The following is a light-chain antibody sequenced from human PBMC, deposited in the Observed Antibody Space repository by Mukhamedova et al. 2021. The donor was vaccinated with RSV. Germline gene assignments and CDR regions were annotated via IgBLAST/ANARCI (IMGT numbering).Light chain of an antibody. CDR1: SSNIGNNY. V-gene: IGLV1-51*01. CDR3: AAWDDSLSGVV. CDR2: DNN. J-gene: IGLJ2*01. Sequence: KVTISCSGSSSNIGNNYVSWYQQLPGTAPKLLIYDNNKRPSGIPDRFSGSKSGTSASLAISGLRSEDEADYYCAAWDDSLSGVV.